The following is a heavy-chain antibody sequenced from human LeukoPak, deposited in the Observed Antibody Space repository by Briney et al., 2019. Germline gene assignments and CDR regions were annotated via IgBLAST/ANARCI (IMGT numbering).Heavy chain of an antibody. J-gene: IGHJ4*02. CDR3: ARDGSGWYYFDY. V-gene: IGHV3-21*01. D-gene: IGHD6-19*01. CDR2: ISSSSSYI. CDR1: GFTFDDYA. Sequence: GGSLRLSCTASGFTFDDYAITWVRQAPGKGLEWVSSISSSSSYIYYADSVKGRFTISRDNAKNSLYLQMNSLRAEDTAVYYCARDGSGWYYFDYWGQGTLVTVSS.